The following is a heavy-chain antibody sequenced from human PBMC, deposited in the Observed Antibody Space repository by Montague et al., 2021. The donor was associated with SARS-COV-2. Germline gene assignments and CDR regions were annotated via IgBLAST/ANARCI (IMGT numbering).Heavy chain of an antibody. J-gene: IGHJ3*02. V-gene: IGHV1-69*13. CDR3: ASRYGVDAFNI. CDR2: IIPIYRTT. Sequence: SVKVSCKASGGTFSRYEVTWVRQAPGQGLQWMGGIIPIYRTTTYAQDFHGRVVITADESTSTAYMELTSLRSADTAVYYCASRYGVDAFNIWGQGTMVTVTS. CDR1: GGTFSRYE. D-gene: IGHD4-17*01.